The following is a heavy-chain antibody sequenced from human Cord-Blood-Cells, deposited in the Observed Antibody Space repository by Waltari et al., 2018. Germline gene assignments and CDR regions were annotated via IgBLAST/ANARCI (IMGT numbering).Heavy chain of an antibody. CDR3: ARGLRGLRYFDWLLPEYYFDY. J-gene: IGHJ4*02. Sequence: QVQLQQWGAGLLKPSETLSLTCAVYGGSFSGYYWSWLRQPPGKGLEWIGEINHSGSTNYNPSLKSRVTISVDTSKNQFSLKLSSVTAADTAVYYCARGLRGLRYFDWLLPEYYFDYWGQGTLVTVSS. V-gene: IGHV4-34*01. CDR2: INHSGST. CDR1: GGSFSGYY. D-gene: IGHD3-9*01.